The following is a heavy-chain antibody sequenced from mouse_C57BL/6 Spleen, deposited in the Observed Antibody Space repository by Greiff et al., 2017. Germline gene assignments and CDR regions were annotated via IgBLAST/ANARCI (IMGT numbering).Heavy chain of an antibody. V-gene: IGHV7-3*01. D-gene: IGHD1-1*02. Sequence: EVQGVESGGGLVQPGGSLSLSCAASGFTFTDYYMSWVRQPPGKALEWLGFIRNKANGYTTEYSASVKGRFTISRDNSQSILYLQMNALRAEDSATYYCARGIYGSYYFDYWGQGTTLTVSS. CDR3: ARGIYGSYYFDY. J-gene: IGHJ2*01. CDR1: GFTFTDYY. CDR2: IRNKANGYTT.